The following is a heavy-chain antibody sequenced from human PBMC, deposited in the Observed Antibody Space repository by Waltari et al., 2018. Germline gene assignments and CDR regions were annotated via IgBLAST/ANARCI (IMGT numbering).Heavy chain of an antibody. CDR1: GYTFTGYY. V-gene: IGHV1-46*01. J-gene: IGHJ4*02. Sequence: QVQLVQSGAEVKKPGASVKVSCKASGYTFTGYYMHWVRQAPGHGLEWIGIINPSGGSTSYAQKFQGRFTMTRDTSTSTVYMELSRLRAEDTAVYYWARGRDGYNGFDYWGQGTLVTVSS. CDR2: INPSGGST. CDR3: ARGRDGYNGFDY. D-gene: IGHD5-12*01.